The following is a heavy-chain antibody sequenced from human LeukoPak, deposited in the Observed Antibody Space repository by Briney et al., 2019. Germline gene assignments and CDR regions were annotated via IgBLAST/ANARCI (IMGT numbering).Heavy chain of an antibody. J-gene: IGHJ4*02. CDR3: ARVKGVVTAILDY. Sequence: SGTLSLTCAVSGGSISSSNWWSWVRQPPGKGLEWIGEIYHSGSTNYNPSLKSRVTISVDKSKNQFSLKLSSVTAADTAVYYCARVKGVVTAILDYWGQGTLVTVSS. D-gene: IGHD2-21*02. CDR2: IYHSGST. V-gene: IGHV4-4*02. CDR1: GGSISSSNW.